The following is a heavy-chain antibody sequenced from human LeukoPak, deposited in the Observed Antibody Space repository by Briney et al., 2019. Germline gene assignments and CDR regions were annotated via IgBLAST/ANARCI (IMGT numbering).Heavy chain of an antibody. Sequence: PGGSLRLSCAASGFTFSSYGMNWVRQAPGKGLEWVSAISGSGGETYYAESVKGRFTISRDNSKNTLYMQMNSLRAEDTALYYCAKENPHNDYWGQGTLVTVSS. V-gene: IGHV3-23*01. J-gene: IGHJ4*02. CDR3: AKENPHNDY. CDR2: ISGSGGET. CDR1: GFTFSSYG.